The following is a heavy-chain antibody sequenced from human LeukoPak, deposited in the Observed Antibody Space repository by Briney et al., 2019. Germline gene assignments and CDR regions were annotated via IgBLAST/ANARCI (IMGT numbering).Heavy chain of an antibody. J-gene: IGHJ4*02. V-gene: IGHV3-30*18. Sequence: GGSLRLSCAASGFTFSSYGMHWVRQAPGKGLEWVSVISYDGSNKYYADSVKGRFTISRDNSKNTLYLQMNSLRAEDTAVYYCAKDRYYDSSGYFDYWGQGTLVTVSS. D-gene: IGHD3-22*01. CDR2: ISYDGSNK. CDR1: GFTFSSYG. CDR3: AKDRYYDSSGYFDY.